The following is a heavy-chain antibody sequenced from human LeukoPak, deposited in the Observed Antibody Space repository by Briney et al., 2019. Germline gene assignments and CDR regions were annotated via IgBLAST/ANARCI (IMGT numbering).Heavy chain of an antibody. Sequence: PSETLSLTCTVSGGSISSSSYYWGWIRQPPGKGLEWIGSIYYSGSTYYNPSLKSRVTISVDTSKNQFSLKLSSVTAADTAVYYCARGLSSSAGRYYYYYMDVWGKGTTVTVSS. CDR1: GGSISSSSYY. V-gene: IGHV4-39*07. CDR2: IYYSGST. CDR3: ARGLSSSAGRYYYYYMDV. J-gene: IGHJ6*03. D-gene: IGHD6-6*01.